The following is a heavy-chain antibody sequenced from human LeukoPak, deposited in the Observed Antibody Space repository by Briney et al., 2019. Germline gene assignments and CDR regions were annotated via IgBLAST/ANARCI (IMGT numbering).Heavy chain of an antibody. V-gene: IGHV4-30-2*02. CDR1: GGSIGSGGYY. CDR2: IYHSGST. CDR3: ARGQWLPVFDF. Sequence: PSQTLSLTCTVSGGSIGSGGYYWSWIRQPPGKGLEWIGYIYHSGSTYYNPSLKSRVTISVDTSKNHFSLKLSSVTAADTAVYYCARGQWLPVFDFWGQGTLVTVSS. J-gene: IGHJ4*02. D-gene: IGHD3-22*01.